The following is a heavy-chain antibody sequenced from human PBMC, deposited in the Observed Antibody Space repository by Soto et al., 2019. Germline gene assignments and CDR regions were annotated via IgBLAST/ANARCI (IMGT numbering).Heavy chain of an antibody. CDR1: GGSISSGGYY. Sequence: SETLSLTCTVSGGSISSGGYYWSWIRQHPGKGLEWIGYIYYSGSTYYNPSLKSRVTISVDTSKNQFSLKLSSVTAADTAVYYCARAPYSSGWYLDYWGQGTLVTVSS. J-gene: IGHJ4*02. CDR3: ARAPYSSGWYLDY. CDR2: IYYSGST. D-gene: IGHD6-19*01. V-gene: IGHV4-31*03.